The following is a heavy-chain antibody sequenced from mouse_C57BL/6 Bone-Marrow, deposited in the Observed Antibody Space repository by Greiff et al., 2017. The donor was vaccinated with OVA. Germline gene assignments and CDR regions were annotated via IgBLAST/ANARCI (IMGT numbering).Heavy chain of an antibody. V-gene: IGHV5-9-1*02. CDR3: TREDYYGSSYAHAMDY. Sequence: EVNVVESGAGLVKPGGSLKLSCAASGFTFSSYAMSWVRQTPEKRLEWVAYISSGGDYIYYAATVQGRFTISRDNDRNTLYLQMSSLKSEDTAMYYCTREDYYGSSYAHAMDYWGQGTSVTVSS. CDR1: GFTFSSYA. J-gene: IGHJ4*01. D-gene: IGHD1-1*01. CDR2: ISSGGDYI.